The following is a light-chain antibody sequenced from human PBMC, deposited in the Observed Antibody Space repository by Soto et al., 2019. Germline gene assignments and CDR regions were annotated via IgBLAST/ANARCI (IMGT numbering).Light chain of an antibody. CDR2: AAS. V-gene: IGKV1-39*01. CDR1: QSISSY. Sequence: GDRVTITCRASQSISSYLNWYQQKPGKAPKLLIYAASSLQSGVPSGFSGSGSGTDFTLTISSLQPEDFATYYCQQSYSTPPWTFGQGTKV. CDR3: QQSYSTPPWT. J-gene: IGKJ1*01.